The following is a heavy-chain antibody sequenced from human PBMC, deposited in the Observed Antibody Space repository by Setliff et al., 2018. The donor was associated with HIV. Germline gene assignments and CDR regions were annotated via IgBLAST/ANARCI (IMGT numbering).Heavy chain of an antibody. CDR1: GYSIRSSYW. CDR2: LYNSRGT. J-gene: IGHJ2*01. CDR3: ARSALWFGKADWYVDL. D-gene: IGHD3-10*01. V-gene: IGHV4-28*01. Sequence: PSETLSLTCAVSGYSIRSSYWWGWIRQPPGKGLGWIGYLYNSRGTYYNPSLKSRVTMSVDTSKNQFSLKVRSVTAVDTAVYYCARSALWFGKADWYVDLWGRGTLVTVSS.